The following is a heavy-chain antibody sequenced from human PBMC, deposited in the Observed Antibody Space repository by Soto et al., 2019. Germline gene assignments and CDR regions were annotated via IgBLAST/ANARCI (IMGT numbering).Heavy chain of an antibody. V-gene: IGHV1-2*02. Sequence: ASVKVSCKASGYTFTGYYMHWVRQAPGQGLEWMGWINPNSGGTNYAQKFQGRVTMTRDTSISTAYMELSRLRSDDTAVYYCARDLYCSSISCDPNYYGMDVWGQGTTVTVSS. D-gene: IGHD2-2*01. J-gene: IGHJ6*02. CDR2: INPNSGGT. CDR1: GYTFTGYY. CDR3: ARDLYCSSISCDPNYYGMDV.